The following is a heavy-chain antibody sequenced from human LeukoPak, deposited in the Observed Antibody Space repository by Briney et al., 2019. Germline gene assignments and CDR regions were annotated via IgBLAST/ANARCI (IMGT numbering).Heavy chain of an antibody. CDR3: AKGPLGYDSSGVFDY. Sequence: GGSLRLSCAASGFTFSSYAMSWVRQAPVKGLEWVSAISGSGGSTYYADSVKGRFTISRDNSKNTLYLQMNSLRAEDTAVYYCAKGPLGYDSSGVFDYWGQGTLVTVSS. CDR1: GFTFSSYA. V-gene: IGHV3-23*01. CDR2: ISGSGGST. J-gene: IGHJ4*02. D-gene: IGHD3-22*01.